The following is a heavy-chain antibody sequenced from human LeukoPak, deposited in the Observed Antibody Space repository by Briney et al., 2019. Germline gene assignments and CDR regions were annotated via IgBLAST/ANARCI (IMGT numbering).Heavy chain of an antibody. CDR3: AKDATPGNSVYDHFNY. Sequence: GGSLRLSCAASGFTFRIHAMSWVRQAPGKGLEWVSTIGSGDDLHYADSVKGRFTVSRDDPQNTLYLQMNSLRAEDAAIYYCAKDATPGNSVYDHFNYWGQGTLVTVSS. D-gene: IGHD5/OR15-5a*01. CDR1: GFTFRIHA. J-gene: IGHJ4*02. V-gene: IGHV3-23*01. CDR2: IGSGDDL.